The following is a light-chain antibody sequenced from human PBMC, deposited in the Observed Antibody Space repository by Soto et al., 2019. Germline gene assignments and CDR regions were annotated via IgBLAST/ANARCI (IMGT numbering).Light chain of an antibody. J-gene: IGLJ1*01. Sequence: QSALTQPASVSGSPGQSITISCTGTSNDIGAYKFVSWYQQHPGKAPKLMIYEVSKRPSGVPDRFSGSKSGNTASLTVSGLQAEDEADYYCSSYAGSNNVFGTGTKLTVL. V-gene: IGLV2-8*01. CDR2: EVS. CDR1: SNDIGAYKF. CDR3: SSYAGSNNV.